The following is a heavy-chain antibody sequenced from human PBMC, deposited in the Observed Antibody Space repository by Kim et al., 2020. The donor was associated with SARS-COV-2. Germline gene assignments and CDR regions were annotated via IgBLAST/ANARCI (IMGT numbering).Heavy chain of an antibody. Sequence: ASVKVSCKVSGYTLTELSMHWVRQAPGKGLEWMGGFDPEDGETIYAQKFQGRVTMTEDTSTDTAYMELSSLRSEDTAVYYCATENEWRYDYGMDVWGQGTTVTVSS. CDR2: FDPEDGET. D-gene: IGHD3-3*01. J-gene: IGHJ6*02. V-gene: IGHV1-24*01. CDR3: ATENEWRYDYGMDV. CDR1: GYTLTELS.